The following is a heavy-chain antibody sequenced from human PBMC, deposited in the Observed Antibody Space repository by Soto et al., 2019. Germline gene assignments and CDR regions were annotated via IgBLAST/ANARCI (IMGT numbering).Heavy chain of an antibody. Sequence: QVQVVQSGAEVKKPGSSVKVSCRVSGGTFDLYALSWVRQAPGQGLEWMGGIIPSFRISKYAQKFQGRVTISADASTDTTFMELSSLRSDDTAVYYWASGTYTMSGRDFDYWGQGTLVTVSS. CDR2: IIPSFRIS. D-gene: IGHD1-26*01. J-gene: IGHJ4*02. V-gene: IGHV1-69*01. CDR3: ASGTYTMSGRDFDY. CDR1: GGTFDLYA.